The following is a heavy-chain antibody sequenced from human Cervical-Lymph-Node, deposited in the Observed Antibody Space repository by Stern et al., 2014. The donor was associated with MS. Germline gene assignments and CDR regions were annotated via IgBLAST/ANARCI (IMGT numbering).Heavy chain of an antibody. CDR2: LDWDADK. J-gene: IGHJ4*02. Sequence: QVTLKESGPALVKPTQTLTLTCTFSGFSLSTSGMCVSWIRQPPGKALEWLALLDWDADKYYSTSLNTITNISQDPPKTQVVLSLTNMDPVDTATYDCARTRVGGGHYFDYWGQGTLVTVSS. CDR1: GFSLSTSGMC. D-gene: IGHD3-16*01. CDR3: ARTRVGGGHYFDY. V-gene: IGHV2-70*01.